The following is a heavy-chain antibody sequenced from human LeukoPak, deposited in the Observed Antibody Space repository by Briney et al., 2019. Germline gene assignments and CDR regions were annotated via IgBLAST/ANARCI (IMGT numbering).Heavy chain of an antibody. D-gene: IGHD3-22*01. J-gene: IGHJ1*01. CDR2: IYYSGST. CDR3: ARGLRSVVITTLAEYFQH. Sequence: SETLSLTCTVSGGSISSYYWSWIRQPPGKGLEWIGYIYYSGSTNYNPSLKSRVTISVDTSKNQFSLKLSSVTAADTAVYYCARGLRSVVITTLAEYFQHWGQGTLVTVSS. CDR1: GGSISSYY. V-gene: IGHV4-59*12.